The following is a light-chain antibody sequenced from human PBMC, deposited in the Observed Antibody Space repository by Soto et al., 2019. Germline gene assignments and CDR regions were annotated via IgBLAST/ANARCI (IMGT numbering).Light chain of an antibody. Sequence: DIQMTQSPSTLSASVGDRVTLTCRASQSISRWLAWYQQKPGKAPKLLIYAASTLQSGVPSRFSGSGSGTEFTLTISSLQSEDFAVYYCQQYNNWQTFGQGTKVDIK. CDR3: QQYNNWQT. J-gene: IGKJ1*01. CDR1: QSISRW. CDR2: AAS. V-gene: IGKV1-5*01.